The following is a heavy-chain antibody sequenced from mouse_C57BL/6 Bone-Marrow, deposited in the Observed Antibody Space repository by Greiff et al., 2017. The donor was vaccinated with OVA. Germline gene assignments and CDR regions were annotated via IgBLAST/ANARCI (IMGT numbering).Heavy chain of an antibody. CDR3: ARILYYGSSSWFAY. Sequence: VQLQQSGPVLVKPGASVKMSCKASGYTFTDYYMNWVKQSHGKSLEWIGVINPYNGGTSYNQKFKGKATLTVDKSSSTAYMELNSLTSEDSAVYYCARILYYGSSSWFAYWGQGTLVTVSA. V-gene: IGHV1-19*01. CDR2: INPYNGGT. J-gene: IGHJ3*01. CDR1: GYTFTDYY. D-gene: IGHD1-1*01.